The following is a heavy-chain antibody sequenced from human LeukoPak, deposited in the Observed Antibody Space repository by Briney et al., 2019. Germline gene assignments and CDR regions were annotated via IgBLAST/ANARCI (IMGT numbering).Heavy chain of an antibody. CDR2: IYTSGST. V-gene: IGHV4-4*07. CDR1: GGSLSSYY. Sequence: PSETLSLTCTVSGGSLSSYYWSWIRQPAGKGLEWIGRIYTSGSTNYNPSLKSRVTMSVDTSKNQFSLKLGSVTAADTAVYYCAREGYSYGYGAFDIWGQGTMVTVS. J-gene: IGHJ3*02. D-gene: IGHD5-18*01. CDR3: AREGYSYGYGAFDI.